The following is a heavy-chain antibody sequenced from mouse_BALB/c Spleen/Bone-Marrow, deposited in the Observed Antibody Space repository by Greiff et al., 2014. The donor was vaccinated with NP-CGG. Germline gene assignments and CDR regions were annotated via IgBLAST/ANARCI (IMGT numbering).Heavy chain of an antibody. CDR1: GYTFTSYW. V-gene: IGHV1S81*02. D-gene: IGHD2-14*01. Sequence: QVQLQQSGAELVKPGASVKLSCKASGYTFTSYWMHWVKQRPGQGLEWIGEINPSNGRTNYNEKFKSKATLTVGKSSSTAYMQLSSLTSEDSAVYYCARSYYRYDVIVYWGQGTLVTVSA. CDR2: INPSNGRT. J-gene: IGHJ3*01. CDR3: ARSYYRYDVIVY.